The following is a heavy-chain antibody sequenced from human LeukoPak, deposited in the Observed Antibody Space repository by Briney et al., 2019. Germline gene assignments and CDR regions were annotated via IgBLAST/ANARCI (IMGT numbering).Heavy chain of an antibody. D-gene: IGHD3-10*01. CDR1: GGSISTSSSY. CDR3: ARGLGYGSGSYYLGFDM. J-gene: IGHJ3*02. Sequence: SSETLSLTCTVFGGSISTSSSYWGWIRQPPGKGLEWIGSIYYSGSTYYNPSLKSRVTISVDTSKNQFSLKLSSVSAADTAVYYCARGLGYGSGSYYLGFDMWGQGTMVTVSS. CDR2: IYYSGST. V-gene: IGHV4-39*01.